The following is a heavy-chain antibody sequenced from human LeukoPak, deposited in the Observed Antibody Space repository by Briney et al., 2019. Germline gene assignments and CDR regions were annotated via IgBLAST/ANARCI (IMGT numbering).Heavy chain of an antibody. D-gene: IGHD3-10*01. CDR1: GFTFSSYW. Sequence: GGSLRLSCAASGFTFSSYWMHWARQAPGKGLVWVSRINSDGSSTSYADSVKGRFTISRDNAKNTLYLQMNSLRAEDTAVYYCASNSRGYYYGSGSYYNTGNYFDYWGQGTLVTVSS. CDR3: ASNSRGYYYGSGSYYNTGNYFDY. CDR2: INSDGSST. V-gene: IGHV3-74*01. J-gene: IGHJ4*02.